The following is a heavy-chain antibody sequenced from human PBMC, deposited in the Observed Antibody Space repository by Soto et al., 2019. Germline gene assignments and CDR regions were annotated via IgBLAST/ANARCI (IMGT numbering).Heavy chain of an antibody. CDR1: DDSINSDKYY. CDR2: IYYRGNA. Sequence: QLQLQESGPGLVKPSETLSLTCSVSDDSINSDKYYWGWIRQPPGKGLEWTGSIYYRGNAYYNPSLQTRVTISLDKSKSQFSLKLNSVTAADSAVYFCARLEGLATISYYFDFWGPGARVTVSS. CDR3: ARLEGLATISYYFDF. V-gene: IGHV4-39*01. J-gene: IGHJ4*02. D-gene: IGHD3-9*01.